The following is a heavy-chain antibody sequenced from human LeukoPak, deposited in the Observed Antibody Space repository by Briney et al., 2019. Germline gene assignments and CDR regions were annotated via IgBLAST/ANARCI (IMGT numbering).Heavy chain of an antibody. CDR2: IYYSGST. J-gene: IGHJ4*02. D-gene: IGHD4-23*01. CDR3: ARGGGTVVTPFFDY. Sequence: SETLSLTCTVSGGSISSYYWSWIRQPPGKGLEWIGYIYYSGSTNYNPSLKSRVTISVDTSKNQFSLKLSSVTAADTAVYYCARGGGTVVTPFFDYWGQGTLVTVSS. V-gene: IGHV4-59*01. CDR1: GGSISSYY.